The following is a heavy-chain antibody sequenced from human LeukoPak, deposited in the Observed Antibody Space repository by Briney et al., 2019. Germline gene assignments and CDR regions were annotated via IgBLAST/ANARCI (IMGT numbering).Heavy chain of an antibody. V-gene: IGHV6-1*01. CDR1: GXSVSSNSAA. Sequence: SQTLSLTWAISGXSVSSNSAAWNWIRQSPSRGREWLGRTYYRSKWYNDYAVSVKSRITINLDSSKNHFSLLLNSVTPDDTAVYYCARGGIGYCSRSSCYFDYWGQGILVTVSS. D-gene: IGHD2-15*01. CDR3: ARGGIGYCSRSSCYFDY. CDR2: TYYRSKWYN. J-gene: IGHJ4*02.